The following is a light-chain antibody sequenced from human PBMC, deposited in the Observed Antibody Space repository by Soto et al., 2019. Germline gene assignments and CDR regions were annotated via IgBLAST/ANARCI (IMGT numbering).Light chain of an antibody. CDR1: QSVLYSSNNKNY. Sequence: DIVMTQSPDSLAVSLGERATINCKSSQSVLYSSNNKNYLAWYQQKPGQPPKLLIYWASTRESGVPDRFSGSGSGGDFTLTISRLQAEDLAVYYCQQYYSTPPTFGQGTKVEIK. V-gene: IGKV4-1*01. J-gene: IGKJ1*01. CDR2: WAS. CDR3: QQYYSTPPT.